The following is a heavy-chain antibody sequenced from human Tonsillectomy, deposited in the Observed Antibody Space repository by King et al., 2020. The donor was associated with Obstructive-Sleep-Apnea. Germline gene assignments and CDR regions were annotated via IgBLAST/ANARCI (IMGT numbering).Heavy chain of an antibody. J-gene: IGHJ5*02. D-gene: IGHD4/OR15-4a*01. V-gene: IGHV3-15*01. CDR2: IKTKTDGGTT. CDR1: GFTFSNAW. CDR3: TTLTMVS. Sequence: VQLVESGGGLGKPGESLRLSCAASGFTFSNAWMSWVRQGPGKGLEWVGRIKTKTDGGTTDYAAPVKGRFTIARDDSKNTLFLEMNSLKTEDTAVYYCTTLTMVSWGQGTLVTVSS.